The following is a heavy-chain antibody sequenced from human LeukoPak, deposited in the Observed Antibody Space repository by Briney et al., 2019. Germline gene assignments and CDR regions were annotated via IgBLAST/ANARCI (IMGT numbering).Heavy chain of an antibody. D-gene: IGHD4-17*01. CDR3: ATTTVTTGLFDY. V-gene: IGHV4-39*01. CDR2: IYYSGST. Sequence: SETLSLTCTVSGGSISSSSYYWGWIRQPPGKGLEWIGIIYYSGSTYYNPSLKSRVTISVDTSKNQFSLKLSSVTAADTAVYYCATTTVTTGLFDYWGQGTLVTVSS. J-gene: IGHJ4*02. CDR1: GGSISSSSYY.